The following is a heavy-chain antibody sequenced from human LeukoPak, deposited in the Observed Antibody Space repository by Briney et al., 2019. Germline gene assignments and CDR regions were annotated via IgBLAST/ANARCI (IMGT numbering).Heavy chain of an antibody. CDR1: GYTFTSYA. D-gene: IGHD2-2*02. CDR3: ARDDLGYQLLYDYYYYGMDV. CDR2: IIPIFGTA. Sequence: ASVKVSCKASGYTFTSYAISWVRQAPGQGLEWMGGIIPIFGTANYAQKFQGRVTITADESTSTAYMELSSLRSEDTAVYYCARDDLGYQLLYDYYYYGMDVWGQGTTVTVSS. V-gene: IGHV1-69*13. J-gene: IGHJ6*02.